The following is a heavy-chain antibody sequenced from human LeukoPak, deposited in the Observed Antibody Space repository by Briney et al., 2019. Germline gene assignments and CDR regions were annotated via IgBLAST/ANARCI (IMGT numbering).Heavy chain of an antibody. J-gene: IGHJ6*03. D-gene: IGHD1-7*01. CDR1: GFTFSSYA. CDR2: ISGSGGST. Sequence: GGSLRLSCAASGFTFSSYAMSWVRQAPGKGLEWVSAISGSGGSTYYADSVKGRFTISRDNSKNTLYLQMNSLRAEDTAVYYCAKRRGLELTYYYYMDVWGRGTTVTVSS. CDR3: AKRRGLELTYYYYMDV. V-gene: IGHV3-23*01.